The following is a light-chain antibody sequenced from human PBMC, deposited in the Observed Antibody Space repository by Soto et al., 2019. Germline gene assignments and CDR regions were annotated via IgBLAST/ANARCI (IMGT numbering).Light chain of an antibody. CDR2: ATS. CDR1: QSVSSGY. CDR3: QQYGSSPWT. V-gene: IGKV3-20*01. J-gene: IGKJ1*01. Sequence: EIVLTQSPGTLSLSPGESATPSCSASQSVSSGYLAWCRQRPGQAPRLLIFATSSRATDIPDRFSGSGSGTDFTLTISRLEPEDFAVYYCQQYGSSPWTFGQGTKVDIK.